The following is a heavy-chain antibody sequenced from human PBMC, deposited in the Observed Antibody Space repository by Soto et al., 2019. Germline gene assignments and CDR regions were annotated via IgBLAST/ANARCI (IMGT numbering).Heavy chain of an antibody. CDR2: ISGGSSYI. D-gene: IGHD5-18*01. Sequence: EVQLVASGGGLVEPGGSLRLSCAASGFTFSSYTMNWVRQAPGKGLEWVSCISGGSSYIYYADSLRGRFTISRDNAKNSLYLEMNSLRADDTAVYYCARETRGYMYGAASQPQNYYYGMDVWGQGTTVTVSS. V-gene: IGHV3-21*01. J-gene: IGHJ6*02. CDR1: GFTFSSYT. CDR3: ARETRGYMYGAASQPQNYYYGMDV.